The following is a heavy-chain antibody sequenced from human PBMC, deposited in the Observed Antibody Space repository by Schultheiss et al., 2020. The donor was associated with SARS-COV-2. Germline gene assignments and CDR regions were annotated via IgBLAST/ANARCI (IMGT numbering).Heavy chain of an antibody. CDR1: GYTFTDHY. Sequence: ASVKVSCKASGYTFTDHYMHWVRQAPGQGLEWMGRINPNSGGTNYAQKFQGRVTMTRDTSISTAYMELSSLRSEDTAVYYCARRNYCSGGSCYDGYYYYYYGMDVWGQGTTFTVSS. D-gene: IGHD2-15*01. CDR3: ARRNYCSGGSCYDGYYYYYYGMDV. CDR2: INPNSGGT. V-gene: IGHV1-2*06. J-gene: IGHJ6*02.